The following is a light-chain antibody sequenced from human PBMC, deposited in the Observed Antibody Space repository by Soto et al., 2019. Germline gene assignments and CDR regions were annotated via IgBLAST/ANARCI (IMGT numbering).Light chain of an antibody. CDR1: SSAVVAYNY. CDR3: CSYTTSNTFV. CDR2: HVT. V-gene: IGLV2-14*01. J-gene: IGLJ1*01. Sequence: SVLTQPASVSGSLGQSITISRSGNSSAVVAYNYVSWYQQYPGKAPKLMIYHVTDRPSGVSNRFSGSKSGNTASLTISGLQAEDEADYYCCSYTTSNTFVFGTGTKVTVL.